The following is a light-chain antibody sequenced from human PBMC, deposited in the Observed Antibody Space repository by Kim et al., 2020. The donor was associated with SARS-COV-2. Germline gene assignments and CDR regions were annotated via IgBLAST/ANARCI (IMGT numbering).Light chain of an antibody. Sequence: SVSPGESATPSCRASQSVSSNLAWYQQKPGQAPRLLIYGASTRATGIPARFSGSGSGTEFTLTISSLQSEDFAVYYCQQYNNWWTFGQGTKVDIK. CDR2: GAS. CDR1: QSVSSN. V-gene: IGKV3-15*01. J-gene: IGKJ1*01. CDR3: QQYNNWWT.